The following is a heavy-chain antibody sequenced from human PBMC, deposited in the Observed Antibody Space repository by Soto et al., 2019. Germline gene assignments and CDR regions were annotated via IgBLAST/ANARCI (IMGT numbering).Heavy chain of an antibody. CDR2: INHSGST. D-gene: IGHD6-13*01. CDR3: ARSKRIAAAGYFDY. Sequence: QVQLQQWGAGLLKPSETLSLTCAVYGGSFSGYYWSWIRQPPGKGPEWIGEINHSGSTNYNPSLKSRVTISVDTSKNQFSLKLSSVTAADTAVYYCARSKRIAAAGYFDYWGQGTLVTVSS. J-gene: IGHJ4*02. CDR1: GGSFSGYY. V-gene: IGHV4-34*01.